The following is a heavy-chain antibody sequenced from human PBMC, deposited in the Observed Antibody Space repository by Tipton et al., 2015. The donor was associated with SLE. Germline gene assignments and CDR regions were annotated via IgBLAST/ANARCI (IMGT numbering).Heavy chain of an antibody. D-gene: IGHD3-16*01. V-gene: IGHV1-18*01. CDR3: ARWGRLLRNQEIMTSAY. CDR2: VNPYNGYT. J-gene: IGHJ4*02. CDR1: GYNFRNFG. Sequence: QLVQSGPEVKKPGASVKVSCKASGYNFRNFGFSWVRQAPGQGLEWVGWVNPYNGYTKYTQNFQGRVTLTTDTSTNTTYMELRSLKSDDTAMYYCARWGRLLRNQEIMTSAYWGQGTLLTVSA.